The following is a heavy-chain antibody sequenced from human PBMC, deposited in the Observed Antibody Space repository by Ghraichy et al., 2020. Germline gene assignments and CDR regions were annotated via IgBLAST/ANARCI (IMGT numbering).Heavy chain of an antibody. J-gene: IGHJ3*02. CDR2: IIPIFGTA. CDR1: GGTFSSYA. D-gene: IGHD2-21*02. CDR3: ASAVVAATLAYCGGDCPHGAFDI. Sequence: SVKVSCKASGGTFSSYAISWVRQAPGQGLEWMGGIIPIFGTANYAQKFQGRVTITADESTSTAYMELSSLRSEDTAVYYCASAVVAATLAYCGGDCPHGAFDIGGQGTMVTVSS. V-gene: IGHV1-69*13.